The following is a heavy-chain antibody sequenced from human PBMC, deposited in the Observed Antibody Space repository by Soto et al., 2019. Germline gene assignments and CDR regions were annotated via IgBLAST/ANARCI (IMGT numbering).Heavy chain of an antibody. CDR1: GXTXXXXX. CDR2: INPNSGGT. Sequence: QVQLVQSGAEVKKXXXXVXXXXXXXGXTXXXXXXXXVXXXXXQXXXXXXWINPNSGGTNYAQKFQGRVTMTRDTSISTAYMELSRLRSDDTAVYYCARRPKFRIAAAGGWFDPWGQGTLVTVSS. CDR3: ARRPKFRIAAAGGWFDP. V-gene: IGHV1-2*02. J-gene: IGHJ5*02. D-gene: IGHD6-13*01.